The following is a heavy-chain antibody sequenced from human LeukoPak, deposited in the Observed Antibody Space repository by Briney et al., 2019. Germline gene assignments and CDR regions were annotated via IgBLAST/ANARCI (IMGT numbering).Heavy chain of an antibody. V-gene: IGHV4-59*01. Sequence: SETLSLTCTVSGGSISSYYWSWIRQPPGKELEWIGYIYYSGSTNYNPSLKSRVTISVDTSKNQFSLKLSSVTAADTAVYYCARDTSPKGMDVWGQGTTVTVSS. CDR1: GGSISSYY. CDR3: ARDTSPKGMDV. D-gene: IGHD3-3*01. CDR2: IYYSGST. J-gene: IGHJ6*02.